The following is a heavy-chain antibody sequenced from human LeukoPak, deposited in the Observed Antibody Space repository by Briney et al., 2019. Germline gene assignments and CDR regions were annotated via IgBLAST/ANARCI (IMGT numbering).Heavy chain of an antibody. V-gene: IGHV3-23*01. D-gene: IGHD3-22*01. CDR2: ISGSGGST. J-gene: IGHJ3*02. CDR1: GFTFSSYN. Sequence: GGSLRLSCAASGFTFSSYNMSWVRQAPGKGLEWVSAISGSGGSTYYADSVKGRFTISRDNSKNTLYLQMNSLRAEDTAVYYCATMIVVVIPRGAFDIWGQGTMVTVSS. CDR3: ATMIVVVIPRGAFDI.